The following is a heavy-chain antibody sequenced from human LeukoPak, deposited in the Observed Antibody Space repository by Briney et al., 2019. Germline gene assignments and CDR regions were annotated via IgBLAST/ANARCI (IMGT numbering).Heavy chain of an antibody. CDR2: ISGSGGST. V-gene: IGHV3-23*01. J-gene: IGHJ4*02. Sequence: GGSLRLSCAASGFTFSSYAMSWVRQAPGKGLEWVSAISGSGGSTYYADSVKGRFTISRDNSKNTLYLQMNSLRAEDTAVYYRAKDWALTGYYSPVDYWGQGTLVTVSS. CDR3: AKDWALTGYYSPVDY. CDR1: GFTFSSYA. D-gene: IGHD3-9*01.